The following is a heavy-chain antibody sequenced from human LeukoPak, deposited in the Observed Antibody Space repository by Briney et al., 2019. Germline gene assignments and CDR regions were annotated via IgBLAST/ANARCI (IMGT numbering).Heavy chain of an antibody. CDR1: GDSISSSNW. V-gene: IGHV4-4*02. D-gene: IGHD6-13*01. Sequence: SETLSLTCAVSGDSISSSNWWSWVRQSPGKGLEWIGEIYHSGSTNCNPSLKSRVSISVDKSNNLFSLKLNPVTAADTAVYYCARVDSTSGANFDYWGQGTLVTVSS. J-gene: IGHJ4*02. CDR2: IYHSGST. CDR3: ARVDSTSGANFDY.